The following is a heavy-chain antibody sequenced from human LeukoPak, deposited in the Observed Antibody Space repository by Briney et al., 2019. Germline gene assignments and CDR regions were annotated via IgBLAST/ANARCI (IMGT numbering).Heavy chain of an antibody. D-gene: IGHD2-2*01. J-gene: IGHJ5*02. CDR2: ISSSSSTI. CDR3: AGEYSSSWFGGWFDP. CDR1: GFSSSSYS. Sequence: GGSLRLSCAASGFSSSSYSLNWVRQAPGRGLEWVSYISSSSSTIYYADSVKGRFTIPRDNAKKSLYLQINSLRDEDTAVYYCAGEYSSSWFGGWFDPWGQGTLVTVSS. V-gene: IGHV3-48*02.